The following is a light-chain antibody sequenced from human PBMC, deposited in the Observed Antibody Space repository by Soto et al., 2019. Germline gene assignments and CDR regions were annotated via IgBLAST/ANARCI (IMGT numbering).Light chain of an antibody. Sequence: DTVMTQSPAPLSVSPGDRATLSCRGSQSVISNLAWYQQKPGQAPRLLIYDASTRATDIPARFSGSGSGTEFTLTISGLQSEDFAIYYGQQYSNWPPITFGQGARLEIK. CDR2: DAS. CDR1: QSVISN. CDR3: QQYSNWPPIT. V-gene: IGKV3D-15*01. J-gene: IGKJ5*01.